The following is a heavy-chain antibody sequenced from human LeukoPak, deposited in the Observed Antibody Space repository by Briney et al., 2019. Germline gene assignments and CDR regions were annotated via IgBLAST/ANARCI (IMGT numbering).Heavy chain of an antibody. CDR1: GFTFSGYG. CDR2: MSYDGSNK. V-gene: IGHV3-30*18. J-gene: IGHJ4*02. CDR3: AKDGYCTNGVCYGYFDY. D-gene: IGHD2-8*01. Sequence: GGSLRLSCAASGFTFSGYGMHWVRQAPGKGLEWVALMSYDGSNKYYADSVKGRFTISRDNSKNTLYLQMNSLRAEDTAVYYCAKDGYCTNGVCYGYFDYWGQGTLVTVSS.